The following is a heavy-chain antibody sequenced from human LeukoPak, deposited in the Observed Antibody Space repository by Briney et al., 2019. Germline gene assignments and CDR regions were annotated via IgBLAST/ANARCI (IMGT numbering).Heavy chain of an antibody. D-gene: IGHD2-8*01. Sequence: KTSETLSLTYAVYSESFSGSYWTWIRQPPGKGLEWIGEINRSGSPNYNPSLKSRVTISIDMSKNQFSLRLNSVTAADTAAYYCARGPHCIDGICVTAFDYWGQGALVTVSS. V-gene: IGHV4-34*01. CDR1: SESFSGSY. CDR3: ARGPHCIDGICVTAFDY. CDR2: INRSGSP. J-gene: IGHJ4*02.